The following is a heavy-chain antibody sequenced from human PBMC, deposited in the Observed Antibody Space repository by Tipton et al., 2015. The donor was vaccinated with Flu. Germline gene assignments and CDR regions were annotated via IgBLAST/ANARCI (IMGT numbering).Heavy chain of an antibody. CDR1: GFTVSSNS. CDR2: INHSGST. D-gene: IGHD2-15*01. J-gene: IGHJ3*02. CDR3: ARGLGVVVAVAFDI. V-gene: IGHV4-34*01. Sequence: LRLSCAASGFTVSSNSMSWVRQAPGKGLEWIGEINHSGSTNYNPSLKSRVTISVDTSKNQFSLKLSSVTAADTAVYYCARGLGVVVAVAFDIWGQGTMVTVSS.